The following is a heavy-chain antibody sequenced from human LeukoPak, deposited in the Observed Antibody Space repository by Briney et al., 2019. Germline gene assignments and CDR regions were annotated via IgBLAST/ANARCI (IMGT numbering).Heavy chain of an antibody. CDR1: GFIFSTYN. D-gene: IGHD3-22*01. V-gene: IGHV3-20*04. Sequence: GGSLRLSCAASGFIFSTYNMNWVRQAPGKGLEWVAGIHWNGGSTGYVDSVKGRFTISRDNAKNSLYLQMNSLRVEDTALYYCARGGLAYSYDSSGYQSRAYYFDYWGQGTLVTVSS. J-gene: IGHJ4*02. CDR3: ARGGLAYSYDSSGYQSRAYYFDY. CDR2: IHWNGGST.